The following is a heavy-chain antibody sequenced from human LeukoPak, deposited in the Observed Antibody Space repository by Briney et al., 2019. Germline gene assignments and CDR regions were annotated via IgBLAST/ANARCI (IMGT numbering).Heavy chain of an antibody. D-gene: IGHD3-10*01. J-gene: IGHJ4*02. CDR3: AREGHYYGSGSYGTFDY. V-gene: IGHV1-46*01. CDR1: GYTFTSYY. CDR2: INPSGGST. Sequence: GASVKVSCKASGYTFTSYYMHWVRHPPGQGLEWMGIINPSGGSTSYAQKFQGRVTMTRDTSTSTVYMELSSLRSEDTAVYYCAREGHYYGSGSYGTFDYWGQGTLVTVSS.